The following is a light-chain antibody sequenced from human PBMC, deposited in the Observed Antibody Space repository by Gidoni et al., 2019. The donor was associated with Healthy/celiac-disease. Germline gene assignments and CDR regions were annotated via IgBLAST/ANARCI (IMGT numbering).Light chain of an antibody. J-gene: IGKJ1*01. CDR2: GAS. Sequence: EIVLTQSPGTLSLSPGERATLSCRASQSVSSSYLAWYQQKPGQAPRLLIYGASSRANGIPDRFSSSGSGTDFTLTISRLEPEDFAVYYCQQYGSSHPSWTFGQGTKVEIK. CDR3: QQYGSSHPSWT. V-gene: IGKV3-20*01. CDR1: QSVSSSY.